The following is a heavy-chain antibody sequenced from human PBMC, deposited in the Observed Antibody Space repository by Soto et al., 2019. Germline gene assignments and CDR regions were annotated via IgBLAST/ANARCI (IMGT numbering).Heavy chain of an antibody. CDR2: ISAYNANA. CDR3: ARENSYFDY. CDR1: GYTFRNFG. J-gene: IGHJ4*02. V-gene: IGHV1-18*01. Sequence: QLQLLQSGAEVKKPGASVKVTCKASGYTFRNFGISWVRQAPGQGLEWMGWISAYNANANYAQKFQGRLTMTADTSTSTAYMELRSLRSDETAVYYCARENSYFDYWGQGTLVTVSS.